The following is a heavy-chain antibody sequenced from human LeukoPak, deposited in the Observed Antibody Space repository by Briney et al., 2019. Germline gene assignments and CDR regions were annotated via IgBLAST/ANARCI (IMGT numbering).Heavy chain of an antibody. CDR1: GFTFSSYA. J-gene: IGHJ6*02. CDR3: ARHISSSGYTYCYYGMDV. CDR2: ISYDGSNK. D-gene: IGHD6-19*01. V-gene: IGHV3-30-3*01. Sequence: TGGSLRLSCAASGFTFSSYAMHWVRQAPGKGLEWVAVISYDGSNKYYADSVKGRFTISRDNSKNTLYLQTNSLRAEDTAVYHCARHISSSGYTYCYYGMDVWGQGTTVTVSS.